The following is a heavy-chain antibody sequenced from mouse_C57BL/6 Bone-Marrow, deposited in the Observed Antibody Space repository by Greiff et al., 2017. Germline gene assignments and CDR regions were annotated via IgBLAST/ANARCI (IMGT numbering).Heavy chain of an antibody. D-gene: IGHD2-1*01. CDR2: ISDGGSYT. CDR3: ARDRNGNYVDY. Sequence: EVMLVESGGGLVKPGGSLKLSCAASGFTFSSYAMSWVRQTPEKRLEWVATISDGGSYTYYPDNVKGRFTNARDNAKNNLYLQMSHLKSEDTAMDYCARDRNGNYVDYWGQGTTLTVSS. CDR1: GFTFSSYA. V-gene: IGHV5-4*01. J-gene: IGHJ2*01.